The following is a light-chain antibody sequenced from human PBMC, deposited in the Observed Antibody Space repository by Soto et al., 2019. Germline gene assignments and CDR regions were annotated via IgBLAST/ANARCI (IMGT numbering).Light chain of an antibody. CDR1: QSLVYSDGNTY. CDR3: LEFAHFPRT. CDR2: QIS. V-gene: IGKV2-24*01. J-gene: IGKJ1*01. Sequence: DVVLTQTPLSSPVTLGQPASISCRSSQSLVYSDGNTYLSWLQQRPGQPPRLLIYQISNLFSGVPDRFRGSVAGTDFTVKISTVEAEDVGVYYCLEFAHFPRTFGQGPKLEI.